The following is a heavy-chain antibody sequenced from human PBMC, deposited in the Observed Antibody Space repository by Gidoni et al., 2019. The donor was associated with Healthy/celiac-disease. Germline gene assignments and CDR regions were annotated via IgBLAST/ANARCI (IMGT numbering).Heavy chain of an antibody. CDR2: IRWNSGSI. V-gene: IGHV3-9*01. CDR3: AKDGGTPAAELHGMDV. CDR1: GLPFHDSA. D-gene: IGHD2-2*01. Sequence: EVQLVEAGGGLVQPGRSLRLSCAASGLPFHDSAMHWVGQDPGKGLDWVSGIRWNSGSIGYADSVKGRFTISRDNAKNSLYLQMNSLRAEDTALYYCAKDGGTPAAELHGMDVWGQGTTVTVSS. J-gene: IGHJ6*02.